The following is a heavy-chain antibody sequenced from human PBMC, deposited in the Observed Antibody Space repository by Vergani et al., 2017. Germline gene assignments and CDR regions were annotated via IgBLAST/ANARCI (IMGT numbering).Heavy chain of an antibody. D-gene: IGHD1-7*01. CDR1: GGSISSSY. CDR2: IFHSGST. J-gene: IGHJ4*02. CDR3: VRGGGRNYPIFDY. V-gene: IGHV4-59*01. Sequence: HVQLQESGPGLVKPSETLSLTCTVSGGSISSSYWSWIRQPPGKGLEWIGFIFHSGSTNYKPSLKSRVTISIDTSKNQFSLKLSSVTAADTDVYYCVRGGGRNYPIFDYWGQGSLVTVSS.